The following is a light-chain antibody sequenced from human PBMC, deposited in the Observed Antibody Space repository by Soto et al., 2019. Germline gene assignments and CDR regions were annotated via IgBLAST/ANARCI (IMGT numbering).Light chain of an antibody. V-gene: IGKV1-5*01. CDR1: ESISNW. J-gene: IGKJ1*01. CDR3: QQYMTYS. Sequence: IQLTQSPTTLPASVGDRVTLTCRASESISNWLAWYQQRPGTAPKLLIYHASILETAVPSRFSGNGSGTEFTLTISSLQPGDFATSYCQQYMTYSLGQGSWVEIK. CDR2: HAS.